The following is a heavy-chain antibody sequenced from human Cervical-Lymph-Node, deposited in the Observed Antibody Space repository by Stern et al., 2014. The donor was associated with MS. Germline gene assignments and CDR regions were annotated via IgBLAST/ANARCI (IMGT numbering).Heavy chain of an antibody. D-gene: IGHD3-10*01. V-gene: IGHV1-2*06. CDR2: INPNSGAT. J-gene: IGHJ6*02. Sequence: QVQLMQSGAEVMQPGASVKVSCKASGYTFNVYYIHWVRQAPGQGLEWMGRINPNSGATNHAQKFQGRVTMTRDTSISTAYMELSRLRSDDTAMYYCARDGEPYYYGAGTYVDYYYGMDVWGQGTTVTVSS. CDR3: ARDGEPYYYGAGTYVDYYYGMDV. CDR1: GYTFNVYY.